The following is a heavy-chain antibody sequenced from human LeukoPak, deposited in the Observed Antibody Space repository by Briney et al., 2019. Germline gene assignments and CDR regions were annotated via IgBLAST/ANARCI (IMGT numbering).Heavy chain of an antibody. CDR2: IYPDDSDT. CDR3: ARFDYYGSGSLDY. J-gene: IGHJ4*02. Sequence: HGESLKISCTASGYTFRYYWIGWVRQMPGKGLEWMGIIYPDDSDTKYSPSFQGQVTISADKSINTAYLQWSSLKASDTAMYYCARFDYYGSGSLDYWGQGTLVTVSS. CDR1: GYTFRYYW. D-gene: IGHD3-10*01. V-gene: IGHV5-51*01.